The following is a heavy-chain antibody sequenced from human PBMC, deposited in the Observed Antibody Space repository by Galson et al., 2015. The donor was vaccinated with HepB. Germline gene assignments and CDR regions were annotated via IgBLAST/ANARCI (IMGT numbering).Heavy chain of an antibody. V-gene: IGHV3-21*01. CDR2: ITGSSSFL. CDR3: ARDLKAGGYNHGTNWFDP. J-gene: IGHJ5*02. CDR1: GFTFNHYG. Sequence: SLRLSCAASGFTFNHYGMNWVRQAPGEGLEWVSSITGSSSFLQYADSVKGRFTTSRDNANNSLVLQINSLRAEDSAVYYCARDLKAGGYNHGTNWFDPWGQGTLVTVSS. D-gene: IGHD5-18*01.